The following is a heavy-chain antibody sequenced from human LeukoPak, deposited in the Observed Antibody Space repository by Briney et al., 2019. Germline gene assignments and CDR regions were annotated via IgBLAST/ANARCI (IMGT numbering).Heavy chain of an antibody. D-gene: IGHD3-9*01. J-gene: IGHJ3*02. CDR3: ARDKYDILTGYSAPGAFDI. V-gene: IGHV4-31*03. CDR1: GGSISSGGYY. Sequence: SKTLSLTCTVSGGSISSGGYYWNWIRQFPGKGLEWIGYIYYSGSTYYNPSLESRITISLDTSKNLFSLKLSSVTAADTAVYYCARDKYDILTGYSAPGAFDIWGQGTMVTVSS. CDR2: IYYSGST.